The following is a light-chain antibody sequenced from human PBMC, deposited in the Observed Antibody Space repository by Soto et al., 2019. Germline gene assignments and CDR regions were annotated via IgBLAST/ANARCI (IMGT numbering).Light chain of an antibody. CDR2: CAS. CDR1: EGISRS. Sequence: DIQMTQSPSSVSASVGDRVTITCQASEGISRSLAWYQQKPGKAPKLLIYCASSLQSGVPSRFSGSGFGTDFTLTISSLQPEDFATYYCQQADTFPITFGQGTRLEIK. V-gene: IGKV1D-12*01. J-gene: IGKJ5*01. CDR3: QQADTFPIT.